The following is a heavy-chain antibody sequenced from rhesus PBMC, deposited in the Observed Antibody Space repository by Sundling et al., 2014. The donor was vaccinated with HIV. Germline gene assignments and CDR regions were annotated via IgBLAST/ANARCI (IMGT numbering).Heavy chain of an antibody. CDR2: ISYDGSEK. J-gene: IGHJ4*01. D-gene: IGHD3-34*01. V-gene: IGHV3-54*02. CDR1: GFTFSSYG. Sequence: EVQLVESGGGLVQPGGSLRLSCAASGFTFSSYGIHWVRQAPGKGLEWVAVISYDGSEKYYGDSVKDRFTISRDNSKNILYLQMNNLKLEDTAVYYCARDKWGALRYYFDYWGQGVLVTVSS. CDR3: ARDKWGALRYYFDY.